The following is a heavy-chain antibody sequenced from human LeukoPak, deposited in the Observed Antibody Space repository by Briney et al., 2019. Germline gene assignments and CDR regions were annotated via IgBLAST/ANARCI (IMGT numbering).Heavy chain of an antibody. Sequence: GRSLRLSCAASGFTFSSYGMHWVRQAPGKGLEWVAIVWFDGSNEYYADSVKGRFTISRDNSKDTVYLQMNSLRAEDTAVYYCAKDKNSPATPAPRRGYFDYWGQGTLVTVSS. D-gene: IGHD2-15*01. V-gene: IGHV3-33*06. CDR2: VWFDGSNE. CDR3: AKDKNSPATPAPRRGYFDY. J-gene: IGHJ4*02. CDR1: GFTFSSYG.